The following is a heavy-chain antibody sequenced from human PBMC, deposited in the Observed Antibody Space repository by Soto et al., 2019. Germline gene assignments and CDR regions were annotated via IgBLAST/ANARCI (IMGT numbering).Heavy chain of an antibody. Sequence: QLQLQESGPGLVKPSETLSLICTVSGGSISSRGYHWDWIRQSPGKGLEWIGSVYPSGPTHYKPSLHSRVAMSLDMSKNQLSLQLNSVTAADMAVYYYASQVPAADHYDLWCQGILVTVSS. J-gene: IGHJ4*02. D-gene: IGHD1-1*01. CDR1: GGSISSRGYH. CDR2: VYPSGPT. CDR3: ASQVPAADHYDL. V-gene: IGHV4-39*01.